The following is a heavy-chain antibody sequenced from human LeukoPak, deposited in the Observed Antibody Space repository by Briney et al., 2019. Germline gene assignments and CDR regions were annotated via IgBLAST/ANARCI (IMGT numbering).Heavy chain of an antibody. V-gene: IGHV4-34*01. D-gene: IGHD3-22*01. J-gene: IGHJ4*02. CDR3: AGYYYDSSGYYTFDY. CDR2: INHSGST. CDR1: GGSFSGYY. Sequence: SETLSLTCAVYGGSFSGYYWSWIRQPPGKGLEWIGEINHSGSTNYNPSLKSRVTISVDTSKNQFPLKLSSVTAADTAVYYCAGYYYDSSGYYTFDYWGQGTLVTVSS.